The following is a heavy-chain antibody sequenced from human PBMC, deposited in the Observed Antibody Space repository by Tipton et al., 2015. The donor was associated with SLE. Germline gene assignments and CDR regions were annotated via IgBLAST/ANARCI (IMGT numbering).Heavy chain of an antibody. CDR1: GGSISSFSNY. J-gene: IGHJ3*02. CDR2: IYTTGSV. Sequence: TLSLTCSVSGGSISSFSNYWSWIRQPAGKGLEWIGRIYTTGSVNYNPSLSSRVTISVDTSKNQFSLRLNSVTAADTAVYYCARDRPGDRAFDIWGQGTLVTVSS. V-gene: IGHV4-61*02. CDR3: ARDRPGDRAFDI. D-gene: IGHD7-27*01.